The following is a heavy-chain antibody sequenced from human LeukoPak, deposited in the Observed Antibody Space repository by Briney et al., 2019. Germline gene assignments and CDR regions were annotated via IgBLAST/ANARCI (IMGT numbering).Heavy chain of an antibody. CDR3: ARDTYDPQSGRFDY. CDR1: GYTFTGYY. V-gene: IGHV1-2*02. D-gene: IGHD2-8*01. Sequence: GASVKVSCKASGYTFTGYYMHWVRQAPGQGLEWMGWINPNSGGTNYAQKFQGRVTMTRDTSISTAYMELSRLRSDDTAVYYCARDTYDPQSGRFDYWGQGTLVTVSS. CDR2: INPNSGGT. J-gene: IGHJ4*02.